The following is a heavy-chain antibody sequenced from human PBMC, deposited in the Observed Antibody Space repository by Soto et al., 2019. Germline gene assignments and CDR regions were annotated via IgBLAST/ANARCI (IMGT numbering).Heavy chain of an antibody. D-gene: IGHD2-15*01. J-gene: IGHJ4*02. Sequence: ESLKLSRKGSGYSFTSYWIGWVRQMPGKGLEWMGIIYPGDSDTRYSPSFQGQVTIAADKSISTAYLLWSSLKASDAATYYCARRGGNRFPVDYWGQGTLVTVSS. CDR2: IYPGDSDT. V-gene: IGHV5-51*01. CDR3: ARRGGNRFPVDY. CDR1: GYSFTSYW.